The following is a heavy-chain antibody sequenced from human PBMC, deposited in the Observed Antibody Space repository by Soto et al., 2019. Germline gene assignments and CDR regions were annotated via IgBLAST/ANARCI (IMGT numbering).Heavy chain of an antibody. CDR3: VRKDYSDWFFDL. V-gene: IGHV4-4*02. Sequence: QVQLQESGPGLVKPSGTLSLTCAVSGASISSSHWWGWVRQPPGKGLEWIGEIYHSVSTYYNASLKSRVAISLDKSKSQFSLKLRSVTAGDTAVYYCVRKDYSDWFFDLWGRGTLVTVSP. D-gene: IGHD4-4*01. J-gene: IGHJ2*01. CDR1: GASISSSHW. CDR2: IYHSVST.